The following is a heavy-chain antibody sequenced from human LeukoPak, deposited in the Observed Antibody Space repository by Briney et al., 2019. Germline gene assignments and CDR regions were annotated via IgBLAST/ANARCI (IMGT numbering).Heavy chain of an antibody. D-gene: IGHD4-17*01. CDR2: ISSSSSTI. CDR1: GFSFSNYW. J-gene: IGHJ3*02. V-gene: IGHV3-48*04. Sequence: PGGSLRLSCAASGFSFSNYWMNWVRQAPGKGLEWVSYISSSSSTIYYADSVKGRFTISRDNAKNSLYLQMNSLRAEDTAVYYCASLIYTSDYGDSENAFDIWGQGTMVTVSS. CDR3: ASLIYTSDYGDSENAFDI.